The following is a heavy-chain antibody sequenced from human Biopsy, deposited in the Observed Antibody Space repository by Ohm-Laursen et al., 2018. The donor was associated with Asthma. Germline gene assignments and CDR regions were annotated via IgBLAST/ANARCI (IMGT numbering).Heavy chain of an antibody. D-gene: IGHD3-3*01. CDR2: IKQDGSEK. CDR3: ARDVMEWYLPAFDF. Sequence: SLRLSCAVSGFTFSSYWMTWVRQAPGKGLEWVANIKQDGSEKYYVDSVKGRFTISRDDSKNTLYLQMNSLRPDDTAVYYCARDVMEWYLPAFDFWGQGTLVTVSS. J-gene: IGHJ4*02. CDR1: GFTFSSYW. V-gene: IGHV3-7*01.